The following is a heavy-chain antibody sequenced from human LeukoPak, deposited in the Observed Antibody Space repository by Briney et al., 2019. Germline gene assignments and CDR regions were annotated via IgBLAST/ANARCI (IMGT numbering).Heavy chain of an antibody. D-gene: IGHD3-22*01. V-gene: IGHV4-39*07. CDR2: INHTGRT. J-gene: IGHJ4*02. Sequence: PSETLSLTCTVSGGSISSGNYYWSWIRQPPGKGLEWIGEINHTGRTNYNPSLKSRVTISIDTPKNQFSLKLSSVTAADTAVYYCARGSSSGYYPIDYWGQGTLVTVSS. CDR1: GGSISSGNYY. CDR3: ARGSSSGYYPIDY.